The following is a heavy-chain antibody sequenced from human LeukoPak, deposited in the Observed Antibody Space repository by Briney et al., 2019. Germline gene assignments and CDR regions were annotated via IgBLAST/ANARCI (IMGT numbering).Heavy chain of an antibody. D-gene: IGHD3-10*01. V-gene: IGHV3-23*01. J-gene: IGHJ4*02. CDR2: ITGSGGST. CDR1: GFTFSSYA. CDR3: AKTMVRGVIITKYYSDY. Sequence: GSLRLSCAASGFTFSSYAMSWVRQAPGKGLEWVSAITGSGGSTYYADSVRGRFTISRDNSKNTLYLQMNSLRAEDTAVYYCAKTMVRGVIITKYYSDYWGQGTLVTVSS.